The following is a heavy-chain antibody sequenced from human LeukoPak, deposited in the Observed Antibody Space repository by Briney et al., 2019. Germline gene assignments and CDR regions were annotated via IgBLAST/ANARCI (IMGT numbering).Heavy chain of an antibody. J-gene: IGHJ4*02. Sequence: ASVKVSCKVSGYTLTELSMHWVRQAPGKGLEWMGGFDPEDGETIYAQKFQGRVTMTEDTSTDTAYMELSSLRSEDTAVYYCATDYYYGSGSRFDYWGQGTLVTVSS. CDR2: FDPEDGET. CDR1: GYTLTELS. V-gene: IGHV1-24*01. CDR3: ATDYYYGSGSRFDY. D-gene: IGHD3-10*01.